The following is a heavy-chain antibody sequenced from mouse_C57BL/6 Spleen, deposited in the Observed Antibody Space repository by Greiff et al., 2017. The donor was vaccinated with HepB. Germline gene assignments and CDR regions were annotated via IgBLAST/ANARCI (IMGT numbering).Heavy chain of an antibody. CDR1: GFTFSSYA. CDR2: ISDGGSYT. CDR3: AGRATTPPWYFDV. D-gene: IGHD2-12*01. V-gene: IGHV5-4*03. Sequence: EVNLVESGGGLVKPGGSLKLSCAASGFTFSSYAMSWVRQTPEKRLEWVATISDGGSYTYYPDNVKGRFTISRDNAKNNLYLQMSHLKSEDTAMYYCAGRATTPPWYFDVWGTGTTVTVSS. J-gene: IGHJ1*03.